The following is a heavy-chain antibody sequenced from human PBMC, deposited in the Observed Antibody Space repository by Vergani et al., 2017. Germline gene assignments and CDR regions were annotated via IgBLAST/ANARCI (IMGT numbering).Heavy chain of an antibody. CDR1: GGSISSYY. CDR3: ARDLRGWYATAHDY. J-gene: IGHJ4*02. V-gene: IGHV4-59*01. CDR2: IYYSGST. D-gene: IGHD6-19*01. Sequence: QVQLQESGPGLVKPSETLSLTCTVSGGSISSYYWSWIRQPPGKGLEWIGYIYYSGSTNYNPSLKSRVTISVDTSKNQFSLKLSSVTAADTAVYYCARDLRGWYATAHDYWGQGTLVTVSS.